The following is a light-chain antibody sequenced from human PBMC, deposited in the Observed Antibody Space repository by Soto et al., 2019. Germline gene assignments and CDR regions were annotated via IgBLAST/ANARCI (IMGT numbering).Light chain of an antibody. J-gene: IGKJ4*01. CDR2: KAS. V-gene: IGKV1-5*03. Sequence: DIQMTQSPSTLSASVGDTATITCRASQSINRWLAWYQQRPGKAPNLLIHKASSLEGGVPSRFSGSSSGTEFTLTISRLHPDDIASYFYQQYNVYPLTFGGGTKVEI. CDR1: QSINRW. CDR3: QQYNVYPLT.